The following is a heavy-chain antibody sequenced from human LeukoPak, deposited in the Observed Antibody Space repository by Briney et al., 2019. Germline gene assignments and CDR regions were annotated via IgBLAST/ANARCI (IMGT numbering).Heavy chain of an antibody. D-gene: IGHD2-21*01. V-gene: IGHV4-59*08. CDR3: AKTYRYYYYYMDV. J-gene: IGHJ6*03. Sequence: PSETLSLTCTVSGGPIGSYYWSWIRQSPGKGLEWIGYVYYSGSTKYNPSLKSRVTISVDTSKNQFSLKLSSVTAADTAVYYCAKTYRYYYYYMDVWGKGTTVTISS. CDR2: VYYSGST. CDR1: GGPIGSYY.